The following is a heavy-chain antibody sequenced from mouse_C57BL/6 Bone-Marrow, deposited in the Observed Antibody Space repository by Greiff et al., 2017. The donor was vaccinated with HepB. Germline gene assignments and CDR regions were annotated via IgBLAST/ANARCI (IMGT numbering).Heavy chain of an antibody. CDR1: YFAFLASA. Sequence: LQQSGAELVRPGSSVKLSCKASYFAFLASAMHWVQQRPGHGLEWIGSFTMYSDATEYSENFTGKATLTANTSSSTAYIELSSLTSEDSAVYYCARKRGNNYWGQGTTLTVSS. V-gene: IGHV1-49*01. J-gene: IGHJ2*01. D-gene: IGHD5-2*01. CDR2: FTMYSDAT. CDR3: ARKRGNNY.